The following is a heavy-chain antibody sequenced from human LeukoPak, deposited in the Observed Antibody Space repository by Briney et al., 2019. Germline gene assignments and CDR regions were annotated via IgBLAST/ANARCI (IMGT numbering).Heavy chain of an antibody. V-gene: IGHV4-34*01. Sequence: SETLSLTCAVYGGSFSGYDWSWIRQPPGKGLERIGEINHSGSTNYNPSLKSRVTISVDTSKNQFSLKLSSVTAADTAVYYCARNKSPEHDYDFWSGYYTGSYYFDYWGQGTLVTVSS. CDR1: GGSFSGYD. CDR3: ARNKSPEHDYDFWSGYYTGSYYFDY. D-gene: IGHD3-3*01. CDR2: INHSGST. J-gene: IGHJ4*02.